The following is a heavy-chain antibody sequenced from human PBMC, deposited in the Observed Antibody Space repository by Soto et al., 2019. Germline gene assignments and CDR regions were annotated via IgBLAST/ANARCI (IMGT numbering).Heavy chain of an antibody. Sequence: EVQLLESGGGFVQPGGSLRLSCAASGFTFGSYAMTWVRQAPGKGLQWVSSISSGGSGTYYADSVRGRFTISRDSSKNTLYLQLNSLRAEDTALYYCAKVNTMMVGSGNAFDMWGQGTMVTVSS. V-gene: IGHV3-23*01. CDR2: ISSGGSGT. D-gene: IGHD3-22*01. CDR1: GFTFGSYA. J-gene: IGHJ3*02. CDR3: AKVNTMMVGSGNAFDM.